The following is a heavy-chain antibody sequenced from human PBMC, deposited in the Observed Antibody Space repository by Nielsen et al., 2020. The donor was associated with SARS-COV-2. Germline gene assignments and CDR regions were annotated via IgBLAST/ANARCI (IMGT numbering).Heavy chain of an antibody. Sequence: SGPPLMKPTHTLTLTCTFSGFSLSTSGMGVSWIRQPLGKALEWLAHTFSNDEKSYSTSLKSRLTISKDTSKSQVVLTITNMDPVYTATYYCARDDYGGNSDYYYGMDVWGQGTTVTVSS. V-gene: IGHV2-26*01. CDR3: ARDDYGGNSDYYYGMDV. D-gene: IGHD4-23*01. J-gene: IGHJ6*02. CDR1: GFSLSTSGMG. CDR2: TFSNDEK.